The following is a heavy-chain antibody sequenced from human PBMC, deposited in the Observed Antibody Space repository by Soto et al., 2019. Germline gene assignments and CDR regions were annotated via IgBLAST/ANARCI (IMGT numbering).Heavy chain of an antibody. CDR1: GFTFSSYA. Sequence: PGGSLRLSCAASGFTFSSYAMSWVRQAPGKGLEWVSYISGSGGDTYYADSVKGRFTISRDISKHTLNLQMDGLRAEDTAVYYCAKVRYTNRFPDFWGQGTLVTVSS. CDR3: AKVRYTNRFPDF. D-gene: IGHD3-16*02. V-gene: IGHV3-23*01. J-gene: IGHJ4*02. CDR2: ISGSGGDT.